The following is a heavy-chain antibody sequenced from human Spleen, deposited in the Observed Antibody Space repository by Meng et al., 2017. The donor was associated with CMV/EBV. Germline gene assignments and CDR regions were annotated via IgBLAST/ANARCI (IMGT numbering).Heavy chain of an antibody. Sequence: SETLSLTCAVYGGSFSGYYWSWIRQPPGKGLEWIGEISHSRSPNYNPSLKSRVTISADTSKNQFSLKMSSVTAADTAVYYCARGVVHYHYGMDVWGQGTTVTV. CDR1: GGSFSGYY. CDR3: ARGVVHYHYGMDV. CDR2: ISHSRSP. V-gene: IGHV4-34*01. J-gene: IGHJ6*02.